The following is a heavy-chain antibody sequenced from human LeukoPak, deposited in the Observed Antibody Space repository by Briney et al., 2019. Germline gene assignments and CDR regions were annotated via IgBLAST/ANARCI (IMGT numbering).Heavy chain of an antibody. Sequence: SETLSLTCAVYGGSFSGYYWSWIRQPPGKGLEWIGEINHSGSTNYNPSLKSQVTISVDTSKNQFSLKLSSVTAADTAVYYCARGRRNYDILTGYSSSWFDPWGQGTLVTVSS. D-gene: IGHD3-9*01. J-gene: IGHJ5*02. V-gene: IGHV4-34*01. CDR3: ARGRRNYDILTGYSSSWFDP. CDR1: GGSFSGYY. CDR2: INHSGST.